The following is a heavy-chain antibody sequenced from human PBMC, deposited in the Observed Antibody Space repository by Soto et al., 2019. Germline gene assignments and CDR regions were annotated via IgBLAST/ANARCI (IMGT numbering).Heavy chain of an antibody. J-gene: IGHJ4*02. Sequence: ASVKVSCKASGYTFTSYYMHWVRQAPGQGLEWMGRMNPNSGNTGYAQKFQGRVTMTRNTSISTVYMELSSLRPEDTAVYYCARTLYGDNVDYWGQGTLVTVSS. V-gene: IGHV1-8*02. CDR1: GYTFTSYY. D-gene: IGHD4-17*01. CDR2: MNPNSGNT. CDR3: ARTLYGDNVDY.